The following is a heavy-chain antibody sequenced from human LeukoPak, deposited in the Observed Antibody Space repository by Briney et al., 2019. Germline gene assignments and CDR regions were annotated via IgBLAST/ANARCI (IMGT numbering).Heavy chain of an antibody. CDR2: INHSGST. V-gene: IGHV4-34*01. Sequence: SETLSLTCAVYGGSFSGYYWSWIRQPPGKGLEWIGEINHSGSTNYNPSLKSRVTISVDTSKNQFSLKLSSVTAADTAVYYCARLGPRKSDYWGQGTLVTVSS. CDR3: ARLGPRKSDY. D-gene: IGHD1-26*01. J-gene: IGHJ4*02. CDR1: GGSFSGYY.